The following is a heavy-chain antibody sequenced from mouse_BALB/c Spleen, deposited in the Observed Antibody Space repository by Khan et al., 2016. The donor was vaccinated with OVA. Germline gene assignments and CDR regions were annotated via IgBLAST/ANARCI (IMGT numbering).Heavy chain of an antibody. Sequence: LVESGPELKKPGETVKISCKASAYTFTNYGMNWVKQAPGKGLKWMGWINTYTGEPTYTDDFKGRFAFSLETSASTTYLQINNLKNEDMATYFCARGASHWYFDVRGAGTTVTVSS. CDR1: AYTFTNYG. CDR3: ARGASHWYFDV. CDR2: INTYTGEP. J-gene: IGHJ1*01. V-gene: IGHV9-1*02.